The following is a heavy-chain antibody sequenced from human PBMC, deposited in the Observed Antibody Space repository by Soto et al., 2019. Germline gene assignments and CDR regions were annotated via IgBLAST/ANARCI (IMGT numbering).Heavy chain of an antibody. D-gene: IGHD6-13*01. CDR3: ARRRGDSSSWYYYYGMDV. V-gene: IGHV4-39*01. CDR1: GGSISSSSYY. J-gene: IGHJ6*02. CDR2: IYYSGST. Sequence: SETLSLTCTVSGGSISSSSYYWGWILHPPGKGLEWIGSIYYSGSTYYNPSLKSRVTISVDTSKNQFSLKLSSVTAADTAVYYCARRRGDSSSWYYYYGMDVWGRGTTVTVSS.